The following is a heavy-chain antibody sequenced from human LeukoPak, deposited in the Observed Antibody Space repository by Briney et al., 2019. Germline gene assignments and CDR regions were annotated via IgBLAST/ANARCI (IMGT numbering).Heavy chain of an antibody. D-gene: IGHD6-19*01. Sequence: GGSLRLSCAASGFTFSSYSMNWVRQAPGKGLEWVSSISSSSSYIYYADSVKGRFTISRDNAKNSLYLQMNSLRAEDTAVYYCAKDPHEFSSGWSHFDYWGQGTLVTVSS. V-gene: IGHV3-21*04. CDR2: ISSSSSYI. J-gene: IGHJ4*02. CDR3: AKDPHEFSSGWSHFDY. CDR1: GFTFSSYS.